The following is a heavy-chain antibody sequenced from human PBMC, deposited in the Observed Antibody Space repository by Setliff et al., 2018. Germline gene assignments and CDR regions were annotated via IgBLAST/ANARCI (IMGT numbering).Heavy chain of an antibody. CDR2: IFPGDSDT. CDR1: GYRFSSYW. V-gene: IGHV5-51*01. Sequence: GESLKISCKGSGYRFSSYWIGWVRQMPGKGLEWIGIIFPGDSDTRYSPSFQGQVTISADKSITTAYLQWRSLKASDTAMYYCARVGTAGGYYFDYWGQGALVPS. J-gene: IGHJ4*02. CDR3: ARVGTAGGYYFDY. D-gene: IGHD5-18*01.